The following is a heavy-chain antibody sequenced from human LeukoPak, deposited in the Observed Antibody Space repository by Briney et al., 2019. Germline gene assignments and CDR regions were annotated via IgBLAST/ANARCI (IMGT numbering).Heavy chain of an antibody. V-gene: IGHV4-39*07. CDR2: IYYSGST. Sequence: SETLSLACTVSGGSISRSSYYWGWIRQPPGKGLEWIGSIYYSGSTYYNPSLKSRVTISVDTSKNQFSLKLSSVTAADTAVYYCARGNSTYYYYYMDVWGKGTTVTVSS. J-gene: IGHJ6*03. D-gene: IGHD2/OR15-2a*01. CDR1: GGSISRSSYY. CDR3: ARGNSTYYYYYMDV.